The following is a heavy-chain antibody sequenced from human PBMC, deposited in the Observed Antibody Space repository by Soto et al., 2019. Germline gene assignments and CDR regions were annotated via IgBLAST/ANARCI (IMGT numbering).Heavy chain of an antibody. Sequence: GGSLRLSCAASGFSFGSYALSWVRQAPGKGLEWVSTISGSDVKTFYADSVKGRFSISRDTSQSTLYLQMNSLRADDTAMYYCARWSYLDYWGQGTRV. D-gene: IGHD3-3*01. CDR3: ARWSYLDY. CDR1: GFSFGSYA. V-gene: IGHV3-23*01. J-gene: IGHJ4*02. CDR2: ISGSDVKT.